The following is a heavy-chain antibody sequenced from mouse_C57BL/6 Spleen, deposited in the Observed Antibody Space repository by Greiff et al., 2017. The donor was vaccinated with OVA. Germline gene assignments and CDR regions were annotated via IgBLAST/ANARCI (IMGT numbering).Heavy chain of an antibody. Sequence: EVQRVESGGGLVKPGGSLKLSCAASGFTFSDYGMHWVRQAPEKGLEWVAYISSGSSTIYYADTVKGRFTISRDNAKNTLFLQMTSLRSEDTAMYYCAKGSYYYAMDYWGQGTSVTVSS. CDR1: GFTFSDYG. J-gene: IGHJ4*01. V-gene: IGHV5-17*01. CDR2: ISSGSSTI. CDR3: AKGSYYYAMDY.